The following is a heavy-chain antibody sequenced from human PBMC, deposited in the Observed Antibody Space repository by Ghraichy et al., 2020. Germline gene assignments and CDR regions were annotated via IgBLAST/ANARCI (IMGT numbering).Heavy chain of an antibody. J-gene: IGHJ4*02. CDR3: ARDIGMTTVVTPDY. CDR1: GFTFSSYW. V-gene: IGHV3-74*01. D-gene: IGHD4-23*01. CDR2: INGDGSST. Sequence: GVLRLSCAASGFTFSSYWMHWVRQAPGKGLVWVSRINGDGSSTSYADSVKGRFTISRDNAKNTLYLQMNSLRAEDTAVYYCARDIGMTTVVTPDYWGQGTLVTVSS.